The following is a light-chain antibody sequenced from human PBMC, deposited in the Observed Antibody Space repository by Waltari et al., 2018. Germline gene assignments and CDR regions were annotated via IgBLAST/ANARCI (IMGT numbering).Light chain of an antibody. CDR2: GAS. CDR3: QKYNNWRT. J-gene: IGKJ1*01. CDR1: QSVSSN. Sequence: EIVMTQSPATLSVSPGERATLSCRASQSVSSNLAWYQQKPGQAPRLLIYGASTRATGIPARFSGSGSGTEFTLTISSLQSEDFAVYYWQKYNNWRTFGQGTKVEIK. V-gene: IGKV3-15*01.